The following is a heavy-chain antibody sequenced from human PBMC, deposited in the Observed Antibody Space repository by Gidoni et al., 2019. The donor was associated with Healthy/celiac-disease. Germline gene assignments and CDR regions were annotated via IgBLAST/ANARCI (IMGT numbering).Heavy chain of an antibody. J-gene: IGHJ6*04. CDR1: GFPFSRYA. CDR2: ISGSGGST. V-gene: IGHV3-23*01. D-gene: IGHD3-3*01. CDR3: AKACWWPRDYDFWSGYPCERDV. Sequence: EVQLLESGGGLVQPGGSLRLSCAASGFPFSRYAMSWVRQAPGKGLELVSAISGSGGSTYYAASVQGRFTISRNNSKNTLYLQMNSLRAEDTAVYYCAKACWWPRDYDFWSGYPCERDVWGKGTTVTVSS.